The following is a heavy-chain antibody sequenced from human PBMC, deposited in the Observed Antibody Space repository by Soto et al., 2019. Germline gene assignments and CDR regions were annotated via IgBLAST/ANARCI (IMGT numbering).Heavy chain of an antibody. CDR2: IWYDGTQK. V-gene: IGHV3-33*01. J-gene: IGHJ4*02. CDR1: GFTFNTYS. CDR3: ARPGGTTVTGHWHFDS. Sequence: QVQLEESGGGVVQPGRSLRLSCEASGFTFNTYSMHWVRQPPGKGLEWLAAIWYDGTQKYYADSVKGRFIISRDNSKKTLYLEMNSLRAEDTALYYCARPGGTTVTGHWHFDSWGQGTLVTVSS. D-gene: IGHD4-17*01.